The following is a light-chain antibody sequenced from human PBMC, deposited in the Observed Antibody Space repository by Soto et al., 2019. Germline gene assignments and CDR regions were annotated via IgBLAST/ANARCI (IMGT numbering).Light chain of an antibody. Sequence: ENVLTQSPGTLSLSPGERATLSCRASQSISSTYLAWYQQKPGQAPRLLIYGASNRATGIPARFSGSGSGTDFTLTISSLEPEDFAVYYCQQRSNWPLTFGGGTK. V-gene: IGKV3D-20*02. CDR3: QQRSNWPLT. J-gene: IGKJ4*01. CDR2: GAS. CDR1: QSISSTY.